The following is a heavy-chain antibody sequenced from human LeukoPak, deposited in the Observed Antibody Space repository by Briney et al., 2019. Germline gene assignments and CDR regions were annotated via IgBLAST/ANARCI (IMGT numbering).Heavy chain of an antibody. D-gene: IGHD4-11*01. J-gene: IGHJ6*03. CDR2: INHSGST. V-gene: IGHV4-34*01. CDR1: GGSFSGHY. Sequence: SETLSLTCAVYGGSFSGHYWSWIRQPPGKGLEWIGEINHSGSTNYNPSLKSRVTISVDTSKNQFSLKLSSVTAADTAVYYCARGTVTTWYYYYYYYMDVWGKGTTVTVSS. CDR3: ARGTVTTWYYYYYYYMDV.